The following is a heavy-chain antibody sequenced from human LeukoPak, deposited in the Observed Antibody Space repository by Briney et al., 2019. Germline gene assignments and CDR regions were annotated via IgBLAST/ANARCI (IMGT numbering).Heavy chain of an antibody. CDR1: GGSFSGYY. V-gene: IGHV4-34*01. CDR3: TRVSCSSTSCPRRDALDV. Sequence: SETLSLTCAVYGGSFSGYYWSWTRQPPGKGLEWIGEINHSGSTNYNPSLKSRVTISVDTSKNQFSLNLTSVTTADTAVYYCTRVSCSSTSCPRRDALDVWGQGTMVTVSS. CDR2: INHSGST. D-gene: IGHD2-2*01. J-gene: IGHJ3*01.